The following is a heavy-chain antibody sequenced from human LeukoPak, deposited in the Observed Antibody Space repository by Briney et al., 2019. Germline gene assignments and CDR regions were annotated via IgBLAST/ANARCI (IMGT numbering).Heavy chain of an antibody. V-gene: IGHV3-21*01. J-gene: IGHJ3*02. Sequence: PGGSLRLSCEASGFIFSSYVMGWVRQAPGKGLEWVSSISSSSSYIYYADSVKGRFTISRDNAKNSLYLQMDSLRAEDTAVYYCAKSAAPWELPGAFDIRGQGTMVTVSS. CDR2: ISSSSSYI. D-gene: IGHD1-26*01. CDR3: AKSAAPWELPGAFDI. CDR1: GFIFSSYV.